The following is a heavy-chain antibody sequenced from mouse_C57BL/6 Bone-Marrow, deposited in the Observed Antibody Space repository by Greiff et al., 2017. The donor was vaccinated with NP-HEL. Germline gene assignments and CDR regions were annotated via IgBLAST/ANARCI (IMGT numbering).Heavy chain of an antibody. Sequence: EVQGVESGGGLVQPKGSLKLSCAASGFTFNTYAMHWVRQAPGKGLEWVARIRSKSSNYATYYADSVKDRFTISRDDSQSMLYLQMNNLKTEDTAMYYCVRDRDYYGSSYPYYYAMDYWGQGTSVTVSS. CDR2: IRSKSSNYAT. V-gene: IGHV10-3*01. CDR3: VRDRDYYGSSYPYYYAMDY. CDR1: GFTFNTYA. J-gene: IGHJ4*01. D-gene: IGHD1-1*01.